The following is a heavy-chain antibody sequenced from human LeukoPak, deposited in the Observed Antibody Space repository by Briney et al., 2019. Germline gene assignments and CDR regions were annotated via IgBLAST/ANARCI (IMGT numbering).Heavy chain of an antibody. V-gene: IGHV4-59*01. Sequence: PSETLSLTCSVSGDSISIYYWSWIRQPPGKGLEWIGYIYNSGSTNYNPSLKSRVTISVDTSKNQFSLKLSSVTAADTAVYYCASQIPATIVPAAQGWFDPWGQGTLVTVSS. J-gene: IGHJ5*02. D-gene: IGHD2-2*01. CDR1: GDSISIYY. CDR3: ASQIPATIVPAAQGWFDP. CDR2: IYNSGST.